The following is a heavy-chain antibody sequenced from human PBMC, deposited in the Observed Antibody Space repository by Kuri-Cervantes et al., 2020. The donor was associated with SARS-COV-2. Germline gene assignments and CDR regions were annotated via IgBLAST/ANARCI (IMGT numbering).Heavy chain of an antibody. CDR1: GFTFSSYW. J-gene: IGHJ2*01. Sequence: GESLKISCAASGFTFSSYWMHWVRQAPGKGLVWVSRINSDGSSTSYADSVKGRFTISRDNSKNTVNLQTNSLRGEDTALYYCARAGYSTGWFPDWYFDLWGRGTLVTVSS. V-gene: IGHV3-74*01. D-gene: IGHD6-19*01. CDR2: INSDGSST. CDR3: ARAGYSTGWFPDWYFDL.